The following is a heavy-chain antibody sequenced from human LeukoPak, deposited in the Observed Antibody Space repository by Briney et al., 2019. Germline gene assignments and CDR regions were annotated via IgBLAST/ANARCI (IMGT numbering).Heavy chain of an antibody. V-gene: IGHV3-9*01. D-gene: IGHD3-10*01. Sequence: PGRSLRLSCAASGFTFDDYAMHWVRQAPGKGLEWVSGISWNSGSIGYADSVKGRFTISRDNAKNSLYLQMNSLRAEDTALYYCARSYYYGSGSYPDYWGQGTLVTVSS. CDR1: GFTFDDYA. CDR2: ISWNSGSI. J-gene: IGHJ4*02. CDR3: ARSYYYGSGSYPDY.